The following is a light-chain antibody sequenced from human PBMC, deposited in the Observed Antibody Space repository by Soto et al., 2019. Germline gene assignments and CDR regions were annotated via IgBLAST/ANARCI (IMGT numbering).Light chain of an antibody. J-gene: IGKJ1*01. CDR3: QQYNNWPPT. CDR2: GAS. CDR1: QSVSSSY. V-gene: IGKV3-15*01. Sequence: EIVLTQSPATLSLSPGERATLSSSASQSVSSSYLAWYQQKPGQAPRLLIYGASTRATGIPARFSGSGSGTEFTLTISSQQSEDFAVYYCQQYNNWPPTFGQGTKVDIK.